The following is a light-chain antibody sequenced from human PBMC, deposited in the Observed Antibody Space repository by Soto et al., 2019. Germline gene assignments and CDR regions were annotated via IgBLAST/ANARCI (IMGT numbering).Light chain of an antibody. V-gene: IGKV1-9*01. Sequence: DIQLAQSPSFLSPSVGDRVSITCRAGKGISNYLAWYQQEPGKAPKLLMYPTSTLQSGVPSRFSGSGSGTELTLTISSLQPEDSATYYCQQLRSYPLTFGGGTKVDIK. CDR3: QQLRSYPLT. J-gene: IGKJ4*01. CDR1: KGISNY. CDR2: PTS.